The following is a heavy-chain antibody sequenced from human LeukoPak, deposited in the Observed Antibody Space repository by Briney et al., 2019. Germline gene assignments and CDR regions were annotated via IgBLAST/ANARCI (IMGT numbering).Heavy chain of an antibody. CDR1: EFTFSNYA. Sequence: GGSLRLSCTASEFTFSNYAMSWVRQAPRKGLEWVSAISVSGGSTYYADSVKGRFTISRDNSKNTLYLQMNSLRAEDTAVYYCAKAPVATIRYFDYWGQGTLVTVSS. V-gene: IGHV3-23*01. D-gene: IGHD5-12*01. CDR2: ISVSGGST. CDR3: AKAPVATIRYFDY. J-gene: IGHJ4*02.